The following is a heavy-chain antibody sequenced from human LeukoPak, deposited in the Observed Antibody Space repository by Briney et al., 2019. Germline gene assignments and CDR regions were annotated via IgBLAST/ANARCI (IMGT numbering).Heavy chain of an antibody. CDR1: GFTFSSYG. D-gene: IGHD6-6*01. CDR2: IKQDGSEK. CDR3: ARDPRTGQLGGPFFDY. Sequence: GGSLRLSCAASGFTFSSYGMHWVRQAPGKGLEWVANIKQDGSEKYYVDSVKGRFTISRDNAKNSLYLQMNSPRAEDTAVNYCARDPRTGQLGGPFFDYWGQGTLVTVSS. V-gene: IGHV3-7*01. J-gene: IGHJ4*02.